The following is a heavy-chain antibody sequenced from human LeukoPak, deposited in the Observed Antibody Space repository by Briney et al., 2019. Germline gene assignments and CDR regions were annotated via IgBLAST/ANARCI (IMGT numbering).Heavy chain of an antibody. CDR2: IKQDGSEK. Sequence: GGSLRLSCAASGFTFSSYWLCWVRQAPGKGLEWVANIKQDGSEKYYVDSVKGRFTISRDNAKNSLYLQMNSLRAEDTAVYYCARERWELLLESWGQGTLVTVSS. V-gene: IGHV3-7*01. J-gene: IGHJ4*02. CDR1: GFTFSSYW. D-gene: IGHD1-26*01. CDR3: ARERWELLLES.